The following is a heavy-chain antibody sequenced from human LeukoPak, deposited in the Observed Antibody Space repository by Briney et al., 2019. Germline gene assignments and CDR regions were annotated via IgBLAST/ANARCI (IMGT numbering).Heavy chain of an antibody. CDR2: ISYDGSNK. J-gene: IGHJ3*02. CDR1: GFTFSSYG. D-gene: IGHD5-12*01. V-gene: IGHV3-30*18. CDR3: AKGGGATILQGAFDI. Sequence: PGGSLRLSCAASGFTFSSYGMHWVRQAPGKGLEWVAVISYDGSNKYYADSVKGRFTISRDNSKNTLYLQMNSLRAEDTAVYYCAKGGGATILQGAFDIWGQGTMVTVSS.